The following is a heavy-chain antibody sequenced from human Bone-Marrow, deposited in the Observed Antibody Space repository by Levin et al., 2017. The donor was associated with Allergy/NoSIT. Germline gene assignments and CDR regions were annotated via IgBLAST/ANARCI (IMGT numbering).Heavy chain of an antibody. CDR1: GGSISSYY. V-gene: IGHV4-59*01. D-gene: IGHD5-12*01. CDR2: IYYSGST. Sequence: PSETLSLTCTVSGGSISSYYWSWIRQPPGKGLEWIGYIYYSGSTNYNPSLKSRVTISVDTSKNQFSLKLSSVTAADTAVYYCARGTGATDFDYWGQGTLVTVSS. CDR3: ARGTGATDFDY. J-gene: IGHJ4*02.